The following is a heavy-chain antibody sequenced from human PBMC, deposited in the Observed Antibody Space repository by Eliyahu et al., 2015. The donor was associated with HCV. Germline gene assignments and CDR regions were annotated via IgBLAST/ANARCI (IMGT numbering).Heavy chain of an antibody. CDR3: ARGLIAVAGTEIY. J-gene: IGHJ4*02. CDR2: INPNSGAT. V-gene: IGHV1-2*02. CDR1: GYTFNVYY. D-gene: IGHD6-19*01. Sequence: QVQLVQSGAEVKKPGASVKVSCKTSGYTFNVYYLHWVRQAPGQGLXWLGCINPNSGATNYAQKFQGRVTMTRDTSITTAYMELSSLRSDDTAVYHCARGLIAVAGTEIYWGQGTQVTVSS.